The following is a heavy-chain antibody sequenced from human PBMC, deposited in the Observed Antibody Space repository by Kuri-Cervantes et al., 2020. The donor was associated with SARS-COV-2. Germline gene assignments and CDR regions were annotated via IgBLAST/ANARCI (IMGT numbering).Heavy chain of an antibody. D-gene: IGHD3-3*01. CDR3: ARGARITILGVLIGGRENPFFDP. CDR2: INPNSGGT. CDR1: GYTFTGYY. Sequence: ASVKVSCKASGYTFTGYYIHWVRQAPGERLEWMGWINPNSGGTKYAQKFEGWVTLTRDTSIATAYMEVSRLISDDTAVYYCARGARITILGVLIGGRENPFFDPWGQGTQVTVSS. V-gene: IGHV1-2*04. J-gene: IGHJ5*02.